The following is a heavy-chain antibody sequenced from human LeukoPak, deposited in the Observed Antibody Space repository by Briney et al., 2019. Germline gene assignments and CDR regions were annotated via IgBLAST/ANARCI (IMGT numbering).Heavy chain of an antibody. J-gene: IGHJ4*02. V-gene: IGHV3-48*03. CDR2: ISSSGSTI. CDR1: GFTFSSYE. D-gene: IGHD6-13*01. CDR3: ARENQYSSSWADY. Sequence: GGSLRLSCAASGFTFSSYEMNWVRQAPGKGLEWISYISSSGSTIYYADSVKGRFTISRDNAKNSLYLQMNSLRAEDTAVYYCARENQYSSSWADYWGQGTLVTVS.